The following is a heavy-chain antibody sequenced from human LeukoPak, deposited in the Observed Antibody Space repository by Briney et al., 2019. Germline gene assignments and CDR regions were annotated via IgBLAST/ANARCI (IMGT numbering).Heavy chain of an antibody. V-gene: IGHV3-21*01. CDR3: ARAYSYGYTFDI. CDR2: ITSDGRLK. CDR1: GFTFSNYN. D-gene: IGHD5-18*01. Sequence: GGSLRLSCAASGFTFSNYNMNWVRQAPGKSLEWVSSITSDGRLKYYVDSVRGRFTISRDNAKNSLYLQMNSLRAEDTAVYYCARAYSYGYTFDIWGQGTMVTVSS. J-gene: IGHJ3*02.